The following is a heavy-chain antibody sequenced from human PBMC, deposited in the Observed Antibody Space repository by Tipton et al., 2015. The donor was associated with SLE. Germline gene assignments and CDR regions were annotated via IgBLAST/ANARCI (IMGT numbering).Heavy chain of an antibody. V-gene: IGHV4-39*07. CDR3: ASDLDGDRDAFNI. CDR1: GGSISSSSYY. D-gene: IGHD7-27*01. J-gene: IGHJ3*02. Sequence: TLSLTCTVSGGSISSSSYYWGWIRQPPGKGLEWIGNIYYSGSTYYNPSLKSRVTISVDTSKNQFSLKLRSVTAADTAVYYCASDLDGDRDAFNIWGQGTMVTVSS. CDR2: IYYSGST.